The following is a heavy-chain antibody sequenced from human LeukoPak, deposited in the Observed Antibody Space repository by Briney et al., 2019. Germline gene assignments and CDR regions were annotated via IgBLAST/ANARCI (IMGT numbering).Heavy chain of an antibody. Sequence: GEPLKFSCKASGSSFTSYWIVGAGQMPGQGLEWMGIIVPVIFDTSYSTPFQGQVTISDDTPISTAYLQWSSLRPPDTAMYFCARPGDSSSCFDYSGERNPLSASS. CDR2: IVPVIFDT. J-gene: IGHJ4*02. V-gene: IGHV5-51*01. CDR3: ARPGDSSSCFDY. CDR1: GSSFTSYW. D-gene: IGHD6-13*01.